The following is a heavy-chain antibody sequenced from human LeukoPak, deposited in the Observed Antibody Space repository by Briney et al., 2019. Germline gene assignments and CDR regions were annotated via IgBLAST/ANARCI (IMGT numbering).Heavy chain of an antibody. V-gene: IGHV4-38-2*02. D-gene: IGHD2-15*01. CDR1: GYSISSGYY. Sequence: SETLSLTCTVSGYSISSGYYWGWIRQPPGKGLEWIGSIYHSGSTYYNPSLKSRVTISVDTSKNQFSLKLSSVAAADTAVYYCARDGAVVAATQVYNWFDPWGQGTLVTVSS. CDR3: ARDGAVVAATQVYNWFDP. J-gene: IGHJ5*02. CDR2: IYHSGST.